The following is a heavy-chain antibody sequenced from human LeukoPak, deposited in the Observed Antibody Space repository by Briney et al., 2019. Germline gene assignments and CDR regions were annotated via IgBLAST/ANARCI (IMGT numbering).Heavy chain of an antibody. Sequence: SETLSLTCAVYGGSSSGYYWSWIRRPPGKGLEWFGEINHSGSTNYNPSLNSRVTISVDTSKNQFSLKLSSVTAADTAVYYCARGRRSNYGDPVAYFDYWGQGTLVTVSS. D-gene: IGHD4-17*01. CDR2: INHSGST. CDR1: GGSSSGYY. CDR3: ARGRRSNYGDPVAYFDY. J-gene: IGHJ4*02. V-gene: IGHV4-34*01.